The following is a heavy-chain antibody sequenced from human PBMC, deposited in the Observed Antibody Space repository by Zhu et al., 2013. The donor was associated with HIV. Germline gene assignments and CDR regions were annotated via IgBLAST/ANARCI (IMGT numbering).Heavy chain of an antibody. V-gene: IGHV4-31*03. CDR2: IYYSGST. CDR1: GGSISSGGYY. Sequence: VQLQESGPGLVKPSQTLSLTCTVSGGSISSGGYYWSWIRQHPGKGLEWIGYIYYSGSTYYNPSLKSRVTISVDTSKNQFSLKLSSVTAADTAVYYCASQGLMSVGIHDAFDIWGQGTMVTVSS. J-gene: IGHJ3*02. CDR3: ASQGLMSVGIHDAFDI. D-gene: IGHD5-18*01.